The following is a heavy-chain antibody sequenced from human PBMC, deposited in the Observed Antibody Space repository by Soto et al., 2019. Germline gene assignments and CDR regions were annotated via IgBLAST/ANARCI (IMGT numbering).Heavy chain of an antibody. V-gene: IGHV3-9*01. CDR3: VKDTTPGGLDY. D-gene: IGHD3-16*01. CDR1: GFTFDDFA. CDR2: MSWNRGSI. J-gene: IGHJ4*02. Sequence: PGGSLRLSCVASGFTFDDFAMHWVRQAPGKGLEWVSGMSWNRGSIVYADSVKGRFTISRDNAKNSLYLQMYSLRPEDTALYYCVKDTTPGGLDYWGRPILVTVSS.